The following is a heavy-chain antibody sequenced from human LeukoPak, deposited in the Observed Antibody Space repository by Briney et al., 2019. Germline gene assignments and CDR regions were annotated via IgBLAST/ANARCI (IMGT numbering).Heavy chain of an antibody. Sequence: GGSLRLSCAASGFTFSSYSMNWVRQAPGKGLEWVSYISSSGSTIYYADSVKGRFTISRDNAKNSLYLQMNSLRAEDTAVYYCARRIHYDILTGSPHRYYYYYYVDVWGKGTTVTISS. CDR3: ARRIHYDILTGSPHRYYYYYYVDV. J-gene: IGHJ6*03. CDR1: GFTFSSYS. D-gene: IGHD3-9*01. V-gene: IGHV3-48*04. CDR2: ISSSGSTI.